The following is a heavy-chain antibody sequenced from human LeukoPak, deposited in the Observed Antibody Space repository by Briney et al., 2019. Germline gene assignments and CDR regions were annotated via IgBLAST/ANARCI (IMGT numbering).Heavy chain of an antibody. J-gene: IGHJ5*02. Sequence: SETLSLTCTVSGRSICRYPWSWIRHPPGKGLEWIGYIYYSGSTNYNPSLKSRVTISVDTSKNQFSLKLSSVTAADTAVYYCARDSSSGYYYWFDPWGQGALVTVSS. D-gene: IGHD3-22*01. V-gene: IGHV4-59*01. CDR3: ARDSSSGYYYWFDP. CDR1: GRSICRYP. CDR2: IYYSGST.